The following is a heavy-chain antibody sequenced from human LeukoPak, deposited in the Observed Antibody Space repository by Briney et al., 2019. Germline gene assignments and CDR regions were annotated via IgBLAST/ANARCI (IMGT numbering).Heavy chain of an antibody. V-gene: IGHV1-46*01. D-gene: IGHD3-22*01. J-gene: IGHJ6*03. CDR2: INPSGGST. Sequence: GASVKVSCKASGYTFTSYYMHWVRQAPGQGLEWMGIINPSGGSTSYAQKFQGRVTMTRDMSTSTVYMELSSLRSEDTAVYYCATGGAIRNYYDSSGRSYYMDVWGKGTTVTVSS. CDR1: GYTFTSYY. CDR3: ATGGAIRNYYDSSGRSYYMDV.